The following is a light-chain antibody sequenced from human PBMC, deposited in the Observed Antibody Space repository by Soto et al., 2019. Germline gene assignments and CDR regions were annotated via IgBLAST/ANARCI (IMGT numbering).Light chain of an antibody. V-gene: IGLV2-23*02. J-gene: IGLJ1*01. CDR2: EVS. CDR1: SSDVGSYNV. Sequence: QSVLTQPASVSGSPGQSITISCTGTSSDVGSYNVVSWYQQHPGKAPKLMIYEVSKRPSGVSNRFSGSKSGNTASPTISGPQAEDEDEYYCCSYARSSPYLHFFGTGTKLTVL. CDR3: CSYARSSPYLHF.